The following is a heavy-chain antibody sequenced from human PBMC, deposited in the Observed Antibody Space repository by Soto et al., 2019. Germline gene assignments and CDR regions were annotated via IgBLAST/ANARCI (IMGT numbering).Heavy chain of an antibody. Sequence: SETLSLTCTVSGGSISSGGYYWRWIRQHPGKGLEWIGYIYYSGSTYYNPSLKSRVTISVDTSKNQFSLKLSSVTAADTAVYYCARFRGGGQLVRWFDPWGQGTLVTVSS. D-gene: IGHD6-13*01. CDR3: ARFRGGGQLVRWFDP. CDR2: IYYSGST. J-gene: IGHJ5*02. V-gene: IGHV4-31*02. CDR1: GGSISSGGYY.